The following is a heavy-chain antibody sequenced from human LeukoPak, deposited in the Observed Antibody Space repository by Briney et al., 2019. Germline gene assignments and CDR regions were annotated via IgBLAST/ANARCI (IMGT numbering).Heavy chain of an antibody. CDR1: GGSFRGYY. D-gene: IGHD3-10*01. CDR2: INHSGST. J-gene: IGHJ6*02. CDR3: ARAPYYYGSGRAPPLNV. Sequence: PSETLSLTCAVYGGSFRGYYWSWIRQPPGKGLEWIGEINHSGSTNYNPSLKSRVTISVDTSKNQFSLKLSSVTAADTAVYYCARAPYYYGSGRAPPLNVWGQGTTVTVSS. V-gene: IGHV4-34*01.